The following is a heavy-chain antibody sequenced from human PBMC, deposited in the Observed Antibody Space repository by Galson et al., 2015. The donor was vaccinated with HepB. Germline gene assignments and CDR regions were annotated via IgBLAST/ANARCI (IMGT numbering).Heavy chain of an antibody. Sequence: SLRLSCAASGFTFSSYAMSWVRQAPGKGLEWVSAISGSGGSTYYADSVKGRFTISRDNSKNTLYLQMNSLRAEDTAVYYCAEVASVFTVTHNFDYWGQGTLVTVSS. V-gene: IGHV3-23*01. CDR2: ISGSGGST. J-gene: IGHJ4*02. CDR3: AEVASVFTVTHNFDY. D-gene: IGHD4-17*01. CDR1: GFTFSSYA.